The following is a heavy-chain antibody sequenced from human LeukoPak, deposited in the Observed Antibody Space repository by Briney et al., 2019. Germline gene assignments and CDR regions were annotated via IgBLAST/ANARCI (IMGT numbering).Heavy chain of an antibody. J-gene: IGHJ3*02. CDR1: GCSISSYY. CDR2: IYYSGST. CDR3: ARDRKWIQLWSDAFDI. Sequence: SETLSLTCTVSGCSISSYYWSWIRQPPGKGLEWIGYIYYSGSTNYNPSLKSRVTISVDTSKNQFSLKLSSVTAADTAVYYCARDRKWIQLWSDAFDIWGQGTMVTVSS. D-gene: IGHD5-18*01. V-gene: IGHV4-59*12.